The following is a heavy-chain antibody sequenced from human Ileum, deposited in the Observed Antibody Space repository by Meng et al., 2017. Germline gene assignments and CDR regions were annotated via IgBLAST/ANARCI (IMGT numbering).Heavy chain of an antibody. CDR3: AGQPTSSGAGYSWFDP. D-gene: IGHD2-2*01. V-gene: IGHV4-39*01. J-gene: IGHJ5*02. CDR2: ITYTGNS. CDR1: GGSVTSSSYD. Sequence: QLQLQDPGPGLVNPTETLSLTSIVSGGSVTSSSYDWGWIRQPPGKGLEWIGGITYTGNSYTTPSLKTRLTTSLDTSKNQFSLRLNSLTAADTAVYYCAGQPTSSGAGYSWFDPWGQGILVTVSS.